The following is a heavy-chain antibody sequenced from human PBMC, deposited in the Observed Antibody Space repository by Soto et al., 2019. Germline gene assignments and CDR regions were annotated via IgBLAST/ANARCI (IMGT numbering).Heavy chain of an antibody. CDR3: ANFYSGSYSTY. D-gene: IGHD1-26*01. J-gene: IGHJ4*02. V-gene: IGHV3-9*01. CDR2: ISWNSGSI. CDR1: GFTFDDYA. Sequence: GGSLRLSCAASGFTFDDYAMHWVRQAPGKGLEWVSGISWNSGSIGYADSVKGRFTISRDNAKNSLYLEMNSLRAEDTAVYYCANFYSGSYSTYWGQGTLVTVSS.